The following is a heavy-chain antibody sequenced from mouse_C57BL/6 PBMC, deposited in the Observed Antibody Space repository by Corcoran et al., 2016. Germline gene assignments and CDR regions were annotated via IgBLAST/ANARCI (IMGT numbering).Heavy chain of an antibody. Sequence: VQLQQSVAELVRPGASVKLSCTSSGFNIKNTYMHWVMQRPEQGLEWIGRSDPANGNTKYAPKFQGKATITADTYSNTAYLQISSLTSEDTAIYYCAGTYFGSSYLAWVAYWGQGTLVTVSA. J-gene: IGHJ3*01. D-gene: IGHD1-1*01. CDR3: AGTYFGSSYLAWVAY. CDR2: SDPANGNT. V-gene: IGHV14-3*01. CDR1: GFNIKNTY.